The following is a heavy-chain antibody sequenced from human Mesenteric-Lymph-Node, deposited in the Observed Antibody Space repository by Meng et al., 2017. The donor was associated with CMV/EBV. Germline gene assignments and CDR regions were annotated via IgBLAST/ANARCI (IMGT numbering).Heavy chain of an antibody. J-gene: IGHJ5*02. V-gene: IGHV3-30*14. Sequence: GGSLRLSCAASGFSFSSFAMHWARQAPGKGLEWVSFISNDGSEKYYADSVRSRFTISRDNSKNTLYLQMSSLTYDDTALYYCARDHHRKRLAKYNWFDPWGQGTLVTVSS. CDR3: ARDHHRKRLAKYNWFDP. D-gene: IGHD6-19*01. CDR2: ISNDGSEK. CDR1: GFSFSSFA.